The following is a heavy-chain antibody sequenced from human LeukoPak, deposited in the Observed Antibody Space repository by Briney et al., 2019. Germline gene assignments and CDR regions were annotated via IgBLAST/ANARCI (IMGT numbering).Heavy chain of an antibody. CDR3: ARGGSGYDSFYYYSMDV. CDR2: IYDSGST. CDR1: GVSISSYY. D-gene: IGHD5-12*01. V-gene: IGHV4-59*01. Sequence: PSGTLSLTCTVSGVSISSYYWSWVRQPPGKGLEWVGDIYDSGSTNYNPSLKSRVTISVDTSKNHFSLKLSSVTAADTAAYYCARGGSGYDSFYYYSMDVWGQGTTVTVSS. J-gene: IGHJ6*02.